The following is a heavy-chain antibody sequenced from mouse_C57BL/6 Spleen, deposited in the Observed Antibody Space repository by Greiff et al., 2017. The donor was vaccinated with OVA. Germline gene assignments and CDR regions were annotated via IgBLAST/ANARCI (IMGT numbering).Heavy chain of an antibody. CDR2: IYPGDGDT. J-gene: IGHJ2*01. V-gene: IGHV1-82*01. Sequence: QVQLQQSGPELVKPGASVKISCKASGYAFSSSWMNWVKQRPGKGLEWIGRIYPGDGDTNYNGKFKGKATLTADKSSSTAYMQLSSLTSEDSAVYFCARCPSYGSYFDYWGQGTTLTVSS. CDR3: ARCPSYGSYFDY. CDR1: GYAFSSSW. D-gene: IGHD1-1*01.